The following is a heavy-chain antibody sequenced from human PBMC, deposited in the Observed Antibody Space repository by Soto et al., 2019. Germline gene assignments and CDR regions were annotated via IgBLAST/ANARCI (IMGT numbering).Heavy chain of an antibody. CDR1: GGSFSGDY. CDR2: INHSGST. CDR3: ARVRPLYDFWNTGGYAMDV. J-gene: IGHJ6*02. D-gene: IGHD3-3*01. Sequence: PSETLSLTCALYGGSFSGDYWSWIREPPGKGLEWIGEINHSGSTNYNPSLKSRVTISVDTSKNQFSLKLSSVTAADTAVYYCARVRPLYDFWNTGGYAMDVWGQGTTLTVS. V-gene: IGHV4-34*01.